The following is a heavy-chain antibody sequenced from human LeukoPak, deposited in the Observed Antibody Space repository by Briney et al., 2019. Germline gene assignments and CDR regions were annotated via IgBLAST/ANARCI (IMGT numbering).Heavy chain of an antibody. CDR3: PRDWNTPLGMDV. Sequence: SETLSLTCTVSRGSISSYYWSWIRQPPGKGLEWIGYIYYSGSTNYNPSLKSRVTISVATSKNQFSLKLSSVTAAATAVYYCPRDWNTPLGMDVWGQGTTVTVSS. CDR1: RGSISSYY. V-gene: IGHV4-59*01. CDR2: IYYSGST. J-gene: IGHJ6*02. D-gene: IGHD1/OR15-1a*01.